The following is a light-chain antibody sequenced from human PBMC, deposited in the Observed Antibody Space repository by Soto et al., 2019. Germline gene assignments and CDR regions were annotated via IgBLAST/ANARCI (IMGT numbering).Light chain of an antibody. CDR3: QQRSNWPYT. Sequence: EIVLTQSPATLSLSPGERATLSCRASQSVSSYFAWYQQKQGQAPRLLLYDASNRATGIPAMCSGSGSGTDSILTSSSLEPEYFAFYYWQQRSNWPYTFGQGTKLEVK. V-gene: IGKV3-11*01. J-gene: IGKJ2*01. CDR2: DAS. CDR1: QSVSSY.